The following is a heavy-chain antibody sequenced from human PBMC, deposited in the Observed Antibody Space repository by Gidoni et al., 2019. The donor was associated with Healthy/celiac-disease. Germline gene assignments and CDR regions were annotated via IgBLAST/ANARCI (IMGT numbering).Heavy chain of an antibody. D-gene: IGHD3-22*01. J-gene: IGHJ4*02. V-gene: IGHV3-30*18. CDR1: GFNFSSYG. CDR2: ISYDGSNK. CDR3: AKGLYYDSSGTQFDY. Sequence: QVQLVESGGGVVQPGRSLRLSCAASGFNFSSYGMHWVRQAPGKGLEWVAVISYDGSNKYYADSVKGRFTISRDNSKNTLYLQMNSLRAEDTAVYYCAKGLYYDSSGTQFDYWGQGTLVTVSS.